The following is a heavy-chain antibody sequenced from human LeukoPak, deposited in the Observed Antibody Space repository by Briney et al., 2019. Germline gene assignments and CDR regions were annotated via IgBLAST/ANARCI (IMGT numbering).Heavy chain of an antibody. CDR3: AGRGYCSGDTCPPGY. CDR1: GGSFSDYY. CDR2: INHSGST. Sequence: SETLSLTCAVYGGSFSDYYWSWIRQPPGKGLEWIGEINHSGSTNYNPSLKSRVTMSVDTSKSQSSLKLSSVTAADTAVYFCAGRGYCSGDTCPPGYWGQGTLVTVSS. J-gene: IGHJ4*02. V-gene: IGHV4-34*01. D-gene: IGHD2-15*01.